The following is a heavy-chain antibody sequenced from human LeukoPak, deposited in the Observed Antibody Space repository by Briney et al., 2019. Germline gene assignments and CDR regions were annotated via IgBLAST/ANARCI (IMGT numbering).Heavy chain of an antibody. CDR1: GFTFSSYG. Sequence: GGSLRLSCAASGFTFSSYGMHWVRQAPGKGLEWVAVIWYDGSNKYYADSVQARFTISRDNSKNTMYLQMNSLRAEDAAVYYCAKDPRGSYSRDYYYYMDVWGKGTTVTVSS. D-gene: IGHD1-26*01. CDR2: IWYDGSNK. J-gene: IGHJ6*03. CDR3: AKDPRGSYSRDYYYYMDV. V-gene: IGHV3-33*06.